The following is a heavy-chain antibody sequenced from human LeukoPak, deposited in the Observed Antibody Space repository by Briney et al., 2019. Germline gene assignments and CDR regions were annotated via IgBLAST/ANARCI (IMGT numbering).Heavy chain of an antibody. CDR1: GFTFSNYE. CDR3: ATSSDSQAAAITYYYYYMDV. CDR2: ISSSGSTI. D-gene: IGHD2-2*01. J-gene: IGHJ6*03. Sequence: GGSLRLSCAASGFTFSNYEMNWVRQAPGKGLEWVSYISSSGSTIYYADSVKGRFTISRDNAKNTLYLQMNSLRAEDTAVYYCATSSDSQAAAITYYYYYMDVWGKGTTVTVSS. V-gene: IGHV3-48*03.